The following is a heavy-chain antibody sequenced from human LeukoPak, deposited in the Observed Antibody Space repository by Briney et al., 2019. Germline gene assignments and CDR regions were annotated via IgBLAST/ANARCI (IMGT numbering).Heavy chain of an antibody. CDR1: GYTFTGYY. V-gene: IGHV1-2*02. J-gene: IGHJ4*02. CDR3: ARVRGNQDDYGDHHFDY. Sequence: ASVKVSCKASGYTFTGYYMHWVRQAPGQGLEWMGWINPNSGGTNYAQKFQGRVTMTRDTSISTAYMELSSLRSDDTAVYYCARVRGNQDDYGDHHFDYWGQGTLVTVSS. CDR2: INPNSGGT. D-gene: IGHD4-17*01.